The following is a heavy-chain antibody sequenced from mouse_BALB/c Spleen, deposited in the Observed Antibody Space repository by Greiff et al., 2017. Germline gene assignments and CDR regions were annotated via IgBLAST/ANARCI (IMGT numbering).Heavy chain of an antibody. CDR2: ISYSGST. CDR3: ARGGYDGAWFAY. V-gene: IGHV3-8*02. CDR1: GDSITSGY. D-gene: IGHD2-14*01. J-gene: IGHJ3*01. Sequence: EVQLQQSGPSLVKPSQTLSLTCSVTGDSITSGYWNWIRKFPGNKLEYMGYISYSGSTYYNPSLKSRISITRDTSKNQYYLQLNSVTTEDTATYYCARGGYDGAWFAYWGQGTLVTVSA.